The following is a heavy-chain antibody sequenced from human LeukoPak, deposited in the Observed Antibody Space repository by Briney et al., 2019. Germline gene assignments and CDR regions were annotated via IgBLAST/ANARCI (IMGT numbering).Heavy chain of an antibody. D-gene: IGHD6-6*01. Sequence: GGSLTLSCAASGFTFSSYSMHWVRQAPGKGLEWVALISYDGSNKYYADSVEGQFTISRDNSKNTLYLQMNSLRAEDTAVYYCAKAPIAARSGGIWGQGTMVTVSS. V-gene: IGHV3-30-3*01. J-gene: IGHJ3*02. CDR1: GFTFSSYS. CDR3: AKAPIAARSGGI. CDR2: ISYDGSNK.